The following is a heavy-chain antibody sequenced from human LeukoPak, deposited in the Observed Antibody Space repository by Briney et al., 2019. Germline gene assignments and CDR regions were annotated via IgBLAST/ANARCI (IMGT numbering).Heavy chain of an antibody. CDR3: ARASPSIVVVPAALRYFDL. D-gene: IGHD2-2*01. V-gene: IGHV4-30-2*01. CDR1: GGSISSGGYY. Sequence: SQTLSLTCTVSGGSISSGGYYWSWIRQPPGKGLEWIGYIYRSGSTYYNPSLKSRVTISVDRSKNQFSLKLSSVTAADTAVYYCARASPSIVVVPAALRYFDLWGRGTLVTVSS. J-gene: IGHJ2*01. CDR2: IYRSGST.